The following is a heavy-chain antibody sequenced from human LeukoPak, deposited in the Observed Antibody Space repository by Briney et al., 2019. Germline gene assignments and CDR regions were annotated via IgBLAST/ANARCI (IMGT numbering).Heavy chain of an antibody. CDR2: IYYSGST. CDR1: GGSISSGGYY. V-gene: IGHV4-31*03. D-gene: IGHD7-27*01. Sequence: PSQTLSLTCTVSGGSISSGGYYWSWIRQHPGEGLEWIGYIYYSGSTYYNPSLKSRVTISVDKSKNQFSLKLSSVTAADTAVYYCARTNWGSAHWYFDLWGRGTLVTVSS. J-gene: IGHJ2*01. CDR3: ARTNWGSAHWYFDL.